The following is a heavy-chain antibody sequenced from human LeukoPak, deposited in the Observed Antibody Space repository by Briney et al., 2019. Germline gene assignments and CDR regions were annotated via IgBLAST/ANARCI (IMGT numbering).Heavy chain of an antibody. CDR3: AREFSSSWYGWFDP. CDR2: IYHSGST. D-gene: IGHD6-13*01. V-gene: IGHV4-38-2*02. J-gene: IGHJ5*02. Sequence: SETLSLTCAVSGYSISSGYYWGWIRQPPGEGLEWIGSIYHSGSTYYNPSLKSRVTISVDTSKNQFSLKLSSVTAADTAVYYCAREFSSSWYGWFDPWGQGTLVTVSS. CDR1: GYSISSGYY.